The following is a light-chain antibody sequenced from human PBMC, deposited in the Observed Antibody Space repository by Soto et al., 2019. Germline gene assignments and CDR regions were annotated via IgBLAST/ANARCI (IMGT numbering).Light chain of an antibody. CDR2: EVS. Sequence: DIVMSQTPLSLSFTPVQPASISCQSSQSLLHSDGKTYLSWYLQRPGQPLQLLIDEVSTRFSGVPDRFNGSGSGTAFTLKISRVEAEDVAVYYCMQSVQIPPTFGPGTKVDIK. CDR1: QSLLHSDGKTY. V-gene: IGKV2D-29*01. CDR3: MQSVQIPPT. J-gene: IGKJ1*01.